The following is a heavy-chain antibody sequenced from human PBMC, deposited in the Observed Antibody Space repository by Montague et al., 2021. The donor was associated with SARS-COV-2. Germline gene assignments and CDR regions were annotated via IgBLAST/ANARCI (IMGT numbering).Heavy chain of an antibody. Sequence: SDTLPLTCTVSGDSTSCPNCYWGWIRQAPGKGLDWIGTIYNSGTTYYNPSLKSRLTISIDTSKNQFSLKLTSVTAADTAVYYCARHRNYGDHSLDNWFHPWGQGTLVTVSS. D-gene: IGHD4-17*01. CDR2: IYNSGTT. J-gene: IGHJ5*02. V-gene: IGHV4-39*01. CDR3: ARHRNYGDHSLDNWFHP. CDR1: GDSTSCPNCY.